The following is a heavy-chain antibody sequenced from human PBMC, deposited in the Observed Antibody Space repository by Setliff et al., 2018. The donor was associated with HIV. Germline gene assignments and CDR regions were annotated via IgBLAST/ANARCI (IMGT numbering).Heavy chain of an antibody. V-gene: IGHV4-61*02. Sequence: SETLSLTCTVADGSISTGSYYWSWVRQPAGRGLEWIGRIYTSGSTNYNPSLKSRVTMSVDTSKNQFSLNLTSVTAADTAVYYCGGNGYYSIDYWGQGTLVTVSS. CDR3: GGNGYYSIDY. CDR2: IYTSGST. CDR1: DGSISTGSYY. D-gene: IGHD3-22*01. J-gene: IGHJ4*02.